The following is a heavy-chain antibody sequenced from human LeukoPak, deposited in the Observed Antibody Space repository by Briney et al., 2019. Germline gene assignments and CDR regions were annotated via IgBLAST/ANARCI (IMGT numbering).Heavy chain of an antibody. J-gene: IGHJ4*02. V-gene: IGHV3-33*01. Sequence: GGSLRLSCAASGFTFSSHGMYWVRQAPGKGLEWVALIWYDGSKKNYADSVKGRFTISRDNSKNTLYLQMNSLRAEDTAVYYCARGGRATFDAWGQGTLVTVSS. CDR2: IWYDGSKK. CDR3: ARGGRATFDA. CDR1: GFTFSSHG. D-gene: IGHD5-12*01.